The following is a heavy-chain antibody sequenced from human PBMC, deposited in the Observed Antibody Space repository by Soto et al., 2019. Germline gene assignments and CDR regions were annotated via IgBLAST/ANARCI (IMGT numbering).Heavy chain of an antibody. CDR2: INSDGSST. Sequence: EVQLGESGGGLVQPGGSLRLSCAASGFTFSSYWMHWVRQAPGKGLVWVSRINSDGSSTNYGDSVKGRFTISRDNAMKTLKLQMNSLRAEDTAVYYCVRGAGSRGYDYWGQGTLVTVSS. V-gene: IGHV3-74*01. J-gene: IGHJ4*02. D-gene: IGHD3-10*01. CDR3: VRGAGSRGYDY. CDR1: GFTFSSYW.